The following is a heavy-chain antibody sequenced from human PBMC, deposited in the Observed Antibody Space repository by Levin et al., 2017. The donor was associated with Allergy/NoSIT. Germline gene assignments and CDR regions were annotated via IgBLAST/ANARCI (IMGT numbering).Heavy chain of an antibody. Sequence: SETLSLTCAVSGYSISSGYYWGWIRQPPGKGLEWIGSIYHSGSTYYNPSLKSRVTISVDTSKNQFSLKLSSVTAADTAVYYCARVPAYSSAYYYGMDVWGQGTTVTVSS. CDR3: ARVPAYSSAYYYGMDV. V-gene: IGHV4-38-2*01. CDR2: IYHSGST. CDR1: GYSISSGYY. J-gene: IGHJ6*02. D-gene: IGHD6-19*01.